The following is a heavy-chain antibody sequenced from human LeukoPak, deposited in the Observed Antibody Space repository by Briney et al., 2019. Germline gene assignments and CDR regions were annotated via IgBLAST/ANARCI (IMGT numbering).Heavy chain of an antibody. V-gene: IGHV1-69*04. Sequence: GASVKVSCKASGGTFSSYAISWVRQAPGQGLEWMGRIIPILGIANYAQKFQGRVTITADTSTSTAYMELRSLRSDDTAVYYCARGGSSSWYGPFDYWGQGTLVTVS. CDR2: IIPILGIA. D-gene: IGHD6-13*01. J-gene: IGHJ4*02. CDR1: GGTFSSYA. CDR3: ARGGSSSWYGPFDY.